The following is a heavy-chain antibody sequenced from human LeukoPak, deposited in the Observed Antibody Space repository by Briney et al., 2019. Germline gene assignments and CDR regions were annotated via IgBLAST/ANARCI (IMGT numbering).Heavy chain of an antibody. CDR3: AALGRGATSWFDP. J-gene: IGHJ5*02. D-gene: IGHD3-10*01. CDR1: GGSLSGYY. V-gene: IGHV4-34*01. Sequence: SETLSLTCAVYGGSLSGYYWSWIRQPPGKGREWSGEINHSVSTNYNPPLKSRVTIPVATPKDQSSWNLTSVAAATTACNYFAALGRGATSWFDPWGQGTLVTVSS. CDR2: INHSVST.